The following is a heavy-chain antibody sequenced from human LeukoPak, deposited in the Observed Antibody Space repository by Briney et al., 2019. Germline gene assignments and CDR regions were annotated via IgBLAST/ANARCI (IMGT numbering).Heavy chain of an antibody. V-gene: IGHV3-43*02. CDR2: ISGDGSST. Sequence: GESLRLSCAVSGFTFEDYAMHWARQAPGKGLEWVSLISGDGSSTYYADSVKGRFTISRDNSENSLYLQMNSLRTGDTALYYCAKDRSSGWTYFDYWGQGTLVTVSS. J-gene: IGHJ4*02. CDR1: GFTFEDYA. D-gene: IGHD6-19*01. CDR3: AKDRSSGWTYFDY.